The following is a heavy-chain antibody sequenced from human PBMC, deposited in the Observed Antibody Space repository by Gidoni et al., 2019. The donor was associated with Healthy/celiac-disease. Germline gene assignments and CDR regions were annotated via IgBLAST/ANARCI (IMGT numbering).Heavy chain of an antibody. V-gene: IGHV4-39*07. CDR3: ARVQSGSWYGQDLFDP. Sequence: QLQLQESGPGLVKPSETSSPTCTVHGGSICRSSDYCGCIRQPPGKGLEWIGSVYYRGRPYYNPSLKNRVTISVDTSKNQFSLKRSSVSAADTAVYYCARVQSGSWYGQDLFDPWGQGTLVTVSS. CDR2: VYYRGRP. CDR1: GGSICRSSDY. D-gene: IGHD6-13*01. J-gene: IGHJ5*02.